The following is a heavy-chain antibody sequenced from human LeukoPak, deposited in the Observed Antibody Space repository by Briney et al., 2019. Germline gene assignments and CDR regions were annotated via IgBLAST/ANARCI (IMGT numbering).Heavy chain of an antibody. J-gene: IGHJ4*02. V-gene: IGHV3-23*01. CDR2: ISGSGANT. Sequence: GGSLRLSCAASGFTFSSYAMTWVRQAPGKGLEWVSAISGSGANTYYADSVKGRFPISRDNSKNTLYLQMNSLRAEDTAVYYCAKISYNGGWFPAYWGQGTLVTVSS. CDR1: GFTFSSYA. D-gene: IGHD6-19*01. CDR3: AKISYNGGWFPAY.